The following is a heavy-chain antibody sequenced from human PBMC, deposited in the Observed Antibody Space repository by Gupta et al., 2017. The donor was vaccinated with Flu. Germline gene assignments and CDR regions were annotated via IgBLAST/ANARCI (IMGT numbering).Heavy chain of an antibody. D-gene: IGHD1-7*01. Sequence: QLQHVQSGAEVKHPEASVTVSCRASGYPFTASYIPWVRQAPGQGLEWLGWISANGFDTKYAEEFQGRVTMTRDTSINTVYIELNSLISDDTAVYYCARGSGTSWFDPWCQGTLVTVSS. J-gene: IGHJ5*02. V-gene: IGHV1-2*02. CDR1: GYPFTASY. CDR2: ISANGFDT. CDR3: ARGSGTSWFDP.